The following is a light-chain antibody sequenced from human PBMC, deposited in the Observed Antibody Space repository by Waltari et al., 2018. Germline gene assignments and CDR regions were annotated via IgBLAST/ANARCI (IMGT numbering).Light chain of an antibody. CDR2: GAS. V-gene: IGKV3-20*01. J-gene: IGKJ3*01. Sequence: EIVLTQSPGTLSLSPGERATLSCRASQSVSSSYLAWYQKKPAQAPRLLIYGASSRATGIPDRFSGSGSGTDFTLTISRLEPEDFAVFYCQQYGSSPLFTFGPGTKVDIK. CDR3: QQYGSSPLFT. CDR1: QSVSSSY.